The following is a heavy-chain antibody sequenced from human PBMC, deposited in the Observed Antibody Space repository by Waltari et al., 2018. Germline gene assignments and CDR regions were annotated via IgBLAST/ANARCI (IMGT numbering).Heavy chain of an antibody. CDR1: GGSISSYY. CDR3: ARAVVRGVIGVQYFDY. D-gene: IGHD3-10*01. J-gene: IGHJ4*02. CDR2: IYTSGST. V-gene: IGHV4-4*07. Sequence: QVQLQESGPGLVKPSETLSLTCTVPGGSISSYYWSWNRQPAGKGLEWIGRIYTSGSTNYNPSLKSRVTMSVDTSKNQFSLKLSSVTAADTAVYYCARAVVRGVIGVQYFDYWGQGTLVTVSS.